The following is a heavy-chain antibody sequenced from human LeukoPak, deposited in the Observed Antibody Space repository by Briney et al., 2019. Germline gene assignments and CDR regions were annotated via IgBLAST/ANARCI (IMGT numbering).Heavy chain of an antibody. D-gene: IGHD2-15*01. CDR3: AKGIVATTTGKYCSGGSCFSEYYFDY. J-gene: IGHJ4*02. CDR2: ISWNSGSI. CDR1: GFTFSSYA. Sequence: GGSLRLSCAASGFTFSSYAMHWVRQAPGKGLEWVSGISWNSGSIGYADSVKGRFTISRDNAKNSLYLQMNSLRAEDTALYYCAKGIVATTTGKYCSGGSCFSEYYFDYWGQGTLVTVSS. V-gene: IGHV3-9*01.